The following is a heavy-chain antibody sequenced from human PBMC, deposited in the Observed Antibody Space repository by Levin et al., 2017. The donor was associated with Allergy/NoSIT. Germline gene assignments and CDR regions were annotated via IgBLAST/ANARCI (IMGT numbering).Heavy chain of an antibody. CDR2: MNPNSGKT. CDR3: ARGRTYYDFWSVFFAGAGSTPATDY. Sequence: ASVKVSCKASGYTFTTYDINWVRQATGQGLEWMGWMNPNSGKTGCAQRFQGRVTMTRNTSTSTAYLELSSLRSEDPAVYYCARGRTYYDFWSVFFAGAGSTPATDYWGQGTLVTVSS. D-gene: IGHD3-3*01. J-gene: IGHJ4*02. CDR1: GYTFTTYD. V-gene: IGHV1-8*01.